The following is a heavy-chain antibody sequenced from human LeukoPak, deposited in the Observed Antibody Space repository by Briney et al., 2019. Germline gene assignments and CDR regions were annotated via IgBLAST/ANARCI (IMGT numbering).Heavy chain of an antibody. CDR3: ARDRYYFDNSGYPDFDY. CDR2: ISSSSSYM. D-gene: IGHD3-22*01. CDR1: GFTSSSYS. J-gene: IGHJ4*02. V-gene: IGHV3-21*01. Sequence: GGSLRLSCAASGFTSSSYSMNWVRQAPGKGLEWVSSISSSSSYMYYADSVKGRFTISRDNAKNSLYLQMNSLRAEDTAVYYCARDRYYFDNSGYPDFDYWGQGTLVTVSS.